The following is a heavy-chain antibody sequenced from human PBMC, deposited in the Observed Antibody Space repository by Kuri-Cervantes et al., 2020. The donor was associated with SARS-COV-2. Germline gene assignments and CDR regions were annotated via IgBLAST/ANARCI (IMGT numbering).Heavy chain of an antibody. CDR2: ISAYNGNT. J-gene: IGHJ4*02. D-gene: IGHD6-13*01. Sequence: ASVKVSCKASGYTFTSYGISWVRQAPGQGLEWMGWISAYNGNTNYAQKLQGRVTMTTDTSTSTAYMELRSLRSEDTAVYYCATDTPRPTAAGTLGGYWGQGTLVTVSS. CDR1: GYTFTSYG. CDR3: ATDTPRPTAAGTLGGY. V-gene: IGHV1-18*01.